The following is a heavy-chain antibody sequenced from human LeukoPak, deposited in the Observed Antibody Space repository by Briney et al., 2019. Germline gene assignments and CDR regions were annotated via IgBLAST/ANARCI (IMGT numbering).Heavy chain of an antibody. V-gene: IGHV3-7*01. CDR1: GFTLSYYW. J-gene: IGHJ4*02. Sequence: GSLRLSCAASGFTLSYYWMTWVRQAPGKGLEWVANIIQDGSEKYYVDSVKGRFTISRDNAKNSLSLQMSSLRAEDTAVYYCTRGKYYFDYWGQGTLVTVSS. CDR2: IIQDGSEK. CDR3: TRGKYYFDY.